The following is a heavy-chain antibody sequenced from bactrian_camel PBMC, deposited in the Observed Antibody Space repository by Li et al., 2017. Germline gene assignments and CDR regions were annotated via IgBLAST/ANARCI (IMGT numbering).Heavy chain of an antibody. J-gene: IGHJ4*01. CDR1: GYTFSSYY. V-gene: IGHV3S40*01. Sequence: VQLVESGGGSVQAGGSLRLSCAASGYTFSSYYITWVRQAPGEGHEWVSTISGSGTGTYYADSVKGRFTISRDNAKTTLYLQMNTLKTEDTGVYYCATVRGEYWGQGTQVTV. CDR2: ISGSGTGT. CDR3: ATVRGEY.